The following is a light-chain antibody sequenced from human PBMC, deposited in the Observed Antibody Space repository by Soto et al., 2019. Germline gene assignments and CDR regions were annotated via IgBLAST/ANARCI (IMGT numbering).Light chain of an antibody. CDR1: SSDVGGYDY. J-gene: IGLJ2*01. CDR3: SSYTTDSTLV. Sequence: QSALTQPASVSGSPGQSIAISCTGTSSDVGGYDYVSWYQQHPGKAPKLMIYDVTSRPSGVSDRFSGSKSGNTASLTISGLQAEDEADYYCSSYTTDSTLVFGGGTEVTVL. CDR2: DVT. V-gene: IGLV2-14*01.